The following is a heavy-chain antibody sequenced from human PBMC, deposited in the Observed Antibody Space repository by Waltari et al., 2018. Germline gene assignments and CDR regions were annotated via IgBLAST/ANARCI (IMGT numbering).Heavy chain of an antibody. CDR2: FHHSGST. J-gene: IGHJ6*04. CDR3: ARSGLLLYYYYGMDV. CDR1: GYSIGSGYY. V-gene: IGHV4-38-2*01. Sequence: QVQLQESGPGLVKPSETLSLTCAVSGYSIGSGYYWGGLRQPPGQGLGWIWIFHHSGSTSYNPSLKCRVTISVDTSKNQFSLKLSSVTAADTAVYYCARSGLLLYYYYGMDVWGKGTTVTVSS. D-gene: IGHD2-15*01.